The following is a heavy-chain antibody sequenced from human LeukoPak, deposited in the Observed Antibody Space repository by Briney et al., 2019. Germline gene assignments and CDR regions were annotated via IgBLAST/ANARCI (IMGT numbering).Heavy chain of an antibody. CDR2: IYTSGST. CDR3: ARVHRYYDFSRFDP. J-gene: IGHJ5*02. CDR1: GCSISSGSYY. D-gene: IGHD3-3*01. V-gene: IGHV4-61*02. Sequence: SETLSLTCTVSGCSISSGSYYWSWIRQPAGKGLEWIGRIYTSGSTNYNPFLKSRVTISVATSKNQFSLKLRSVTAADTAVYYCARVHRYYDFSRFDPWGQGTLVTVSS.